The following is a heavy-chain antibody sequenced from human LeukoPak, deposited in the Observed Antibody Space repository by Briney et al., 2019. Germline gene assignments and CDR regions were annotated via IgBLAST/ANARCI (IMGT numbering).Heavy chain of an antibody. Sequence: ASVTVSCKASGYIFTTYFIHWVRQAPGLGLEWMGWINPNNGDRNYVQEFQGRVTITRDTFISTAYMELTRLRSDDTAVYYCAREGGYDILTGYQDYWGQGALVTVSS. CDR2: INPNNGDR. D-gene: IGHD3-9*01. V-gene: IGHV1-2*02. CDR1: GYIFTTYF. J-gene: IGHJ4*02. CDR3: AREGGYDILTGYQDY.